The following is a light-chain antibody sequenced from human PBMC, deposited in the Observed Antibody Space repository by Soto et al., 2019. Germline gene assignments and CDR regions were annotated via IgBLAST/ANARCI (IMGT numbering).Light chain of an antibody. CDR1: QNIKKY. V-gene: IGKV1-33*01. CDR2: AAY. CDR3: EQYEIPHT. Sequence: DIQXTHPNNTLPAALGDRVTITFQASQNIKKYLNWYKQTTARXPXXXIYAAYNLEAGVTSRFRGSGSGTDFPFTRRSLQNEDIPTYYCEQYEIPHTVCEGTRLEI. J-gene: IGKJ5*01.